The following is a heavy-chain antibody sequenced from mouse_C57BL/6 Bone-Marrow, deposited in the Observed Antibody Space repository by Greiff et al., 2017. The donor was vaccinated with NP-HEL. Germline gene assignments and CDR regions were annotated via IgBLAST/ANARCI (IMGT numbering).Heavy chain of an antibody. CDR1: GFNIKDDY. V-gene: IGHV14-4*01. D-gene: IGHD3-1*01. CDR2: IDPENGDT. J-gene: IGHJ2*01. CDR3: TGLTFDY. Sequence: VHVKQSGAELVRPGASVKLSCTASGFNIKDDYMHWVKQRPEQGLEWIGWIDPENGDTEYASKFQGKATITADTSSNTAYLQLSSLTSEDTAVYYCTGLTFDYWGQGTTLTVSS.